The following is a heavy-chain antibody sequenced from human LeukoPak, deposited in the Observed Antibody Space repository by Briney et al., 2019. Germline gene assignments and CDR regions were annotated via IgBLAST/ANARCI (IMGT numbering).Heavy chain of an antibody. CDR2: MNPNSGNT. CDR1: GYTFTSYV. J-gene: IGHJ6*03. Sequence: GASVTVSCKASGYTFTSYVINWVRQATGQGLEWMGRMNPNSGNTGYAQKFQGRVTMTRNTSISTAYMELISLRAEDTAVYYCARGGRGYDPDYYYMDVWGKGTTVTVSS. CDR3: ARGGRGYDPDYYYMDV. D-gene: IGHD5-12*01. V-gene: IGHV1-8*01.